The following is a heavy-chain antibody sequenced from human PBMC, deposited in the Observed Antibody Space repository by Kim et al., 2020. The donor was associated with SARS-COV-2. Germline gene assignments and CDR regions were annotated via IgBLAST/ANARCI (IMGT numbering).Heavy chain of an antibody. J-gene: IGHJ6*02. CDR2: MFGGGST. D-gene: IGHD3-10*01. Sequence: SETLSLTCSVSGGSVRSADYYWSWIRQDSGKGLEWIGCMFGGGSTFYNPSLNSRVSVSVDTSKNQLSLKLTSVTAADTAVYYCVRFTMIRGLDGWYGVDVWGRGTTVTVSS. V-gene: IGHV4-31*03. CDR3: VRFTMIRGLDGWYGVDV. CDR1: GGSVRSADYY.